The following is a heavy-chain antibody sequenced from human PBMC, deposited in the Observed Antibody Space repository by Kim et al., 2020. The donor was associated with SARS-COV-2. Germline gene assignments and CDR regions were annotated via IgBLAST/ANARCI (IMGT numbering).Heavy chain of an antibody. CDR3: ARHRIAAPNLNFDY. D-gene: IGHD6-6*01. V-gene: IGHV5-10-1*01. J-gene: IGHJ4*02. Sequence: SPSFQGHVTISADKSISTAYLQWSSLKASDTAMYYCARHRIAAPNLNFDYWGQGTLVTVSS.